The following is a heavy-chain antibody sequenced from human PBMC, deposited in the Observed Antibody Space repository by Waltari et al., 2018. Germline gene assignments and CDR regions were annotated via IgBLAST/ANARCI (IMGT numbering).Heavy chain of an antibody. Sequence: EVQLLESGGGLVQPGGSLRLSCAASGFTFSSYAMSWVRQAPGKGLEWVSAISGSGGSTYYADSVKGRFTISRDNSKNTLYRQMNSLRAEDTAVYYCAKDRTDYYDSMRYFDYWGQGTLVTVSS. CDR1: GFTFSSYA. D-gene: IGHD3-22*01. V-gene: IGHV3-23*01. CDR3: AKDRTDYYDSMRYFDY. CDR2: ISGSGGST. J-gene: IGHJ4*02.